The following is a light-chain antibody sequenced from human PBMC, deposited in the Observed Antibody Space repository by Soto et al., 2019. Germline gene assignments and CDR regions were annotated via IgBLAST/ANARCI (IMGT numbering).Light chain of an antibody. Sequence: QSVLTQPPSASGSPGQSLTISCTGTSSDVGFYNFVSWYQQRPGKAPKLVIHEVTKRPSGVPDRFSGSKSGSTASLTVSGLQADDEADYYCASYAGTRLFVFGSGTKVTVL. J-gene: IGLJ1*01. CDR1: SSDVGFYNF. V-gene: IGLV2-8*01. CDR2: EVT. CDR3: ASYAGTRLFV.